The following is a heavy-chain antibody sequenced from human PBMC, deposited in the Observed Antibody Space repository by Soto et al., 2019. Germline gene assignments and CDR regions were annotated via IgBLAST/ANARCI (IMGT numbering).Heavy chain of an antibody. CDR3: ARDEEGATTALGDY. J-gene: IGHJ4*02. D-gene: IGHD1-26*01. CDR2: ISYDGSKR. V-gene: IGHV3-30-3*01. CDR1: GFTFSRNA. Sequence: QVQLVESGGGVVQPGRSLRLSCAAAGFTFSRNAMHWVRQAPGKGLEWVAGISYDGSKRYYADSVKGRFTISRDNSKNRLHLQMNSLRAEDTAEYYCARDEEGATTALGDYWGQGTPVSVSS.